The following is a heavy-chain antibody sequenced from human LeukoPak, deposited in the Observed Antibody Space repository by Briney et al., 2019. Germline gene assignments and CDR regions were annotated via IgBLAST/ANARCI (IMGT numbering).Heavy chain of an antibody. D-gene: IGHD4-11*01. Sequence: PSQTLSLTCTVSNGSITSGGYYWSWLRQHPGKGLEWIGHIYHTGSTYYNSSLKSRLTMSVDTSKNEFSLRLNYVTVADTAVYYCARGGVVTTTPRFDPWGQGTLVTVSS. V-gene: IGHV4-31*03. J-gene: IGHJ5*02. CDR2: IYHTGST. CDR1: NGSITSGGYY. CDR3: ARGGVVTTTPRFDP.